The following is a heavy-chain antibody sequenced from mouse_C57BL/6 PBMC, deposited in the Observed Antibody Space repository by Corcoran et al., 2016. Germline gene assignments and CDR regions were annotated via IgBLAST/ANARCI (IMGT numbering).Heavy chain of an antibody. J-gene: IGHJ2*01. V-gene: IGHV1-26*01. CDR1: GYTFTDYY. Sequence: EVQLQQSGPELVKPGASVKISCKASGYTFTDYYMNWVKQSHGKSLEWIGDINPNNGGTSYNQKFKGKATLTLNKSSSTAYMELRSLTSEDSAVYYCARGVYYGNYCDYWGQGTTLTVSS. CDR2: INPNNGGT. CDR3: ARGVYYGNYCDY. D-gene: IGHD2-1*01.